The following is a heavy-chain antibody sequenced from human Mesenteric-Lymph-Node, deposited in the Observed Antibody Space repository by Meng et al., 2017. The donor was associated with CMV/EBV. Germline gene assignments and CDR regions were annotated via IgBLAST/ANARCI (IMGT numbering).Heavy chain of an antibody. CDR2: IAYSGNT. Sequence: SETLSLTCTVSGGSISSYYWSWIRQPPGKGLEWIGYIAYSGNTNYNPSLKSRATISVDTSKNQFSLKLSSVTTADTAVYYCARGNPSTSPGYDFWSGYWDYWGQGTLVTVSS. D-gene: IGHD3-3*01. CDR1: GGSISSYY. CDR3: ARGNPSTSPGYDFWSGYWDY. V-gene: IGHV4-59*01. J-gene: IGHJ4*02.